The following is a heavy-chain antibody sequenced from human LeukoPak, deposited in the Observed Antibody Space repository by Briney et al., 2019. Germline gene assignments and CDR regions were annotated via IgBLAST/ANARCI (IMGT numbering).Heavy chain of an antibody. CDR2: INPSGGST. V-gene: IGHV1-46*01. CDR3: ARGGVDYYGSGTYYLMYYFDY. CDR1: GYTFTSYY. J-gene: IGHJ4*02. D-gene: IGHD3-10*01. Sequence: GASVKVSCKASGYTFTSYYMHWVRQAPGQGLEWMGIINPSGGSTSYAQKFQGRVTMTRDTSTSTVYMELSSLRSEDTAVYFCARGGVDYYGSGTYYLMYYFDYWGQGALVTVSS.